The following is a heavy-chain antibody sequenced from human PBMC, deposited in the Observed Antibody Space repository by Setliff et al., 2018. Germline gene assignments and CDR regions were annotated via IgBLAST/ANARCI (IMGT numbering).Heavy chain of an antibody. J-gene: IGHJ6*03. CDR1: GGTFSRSA. D-gene: IGHD3-22*01. CDR3: VREGVDSRSSTDYRYYMDV. CDR2: IIPIFGTP. Sequence: SVKVSCKASGGTFSRSAISWVRQAPGQGLEWMGGIIPIFGTPTYAQKFQGRVTIIADESTSTAYMQLSSLGSEDTAVYYCVREGVDSRSSTDYRYYMDVWGKGTTVTVSS. V-gene: IGHV1-69*13.